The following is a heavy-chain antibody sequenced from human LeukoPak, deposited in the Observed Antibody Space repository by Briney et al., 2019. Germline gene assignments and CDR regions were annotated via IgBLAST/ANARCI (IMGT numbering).Heavy chain of an antibody. J-gene: IGHJ4*02. D-gene: IGHD3-10*01. V-gene: IGHV3-7*01. Sequence: PGGPLRLPCAASGFPLSNSWMSWARQAPGKGLEWVANIKQDGSEKYYVDSVKGRFSISRDNAKNSLYLQMNSLRAEDTAVYYCARMVRLDYWGQGTLVTVSP. CDR1: GFPLSNSW. CDR3: ARMVRLDY. CDR2: IKQDGSEK.